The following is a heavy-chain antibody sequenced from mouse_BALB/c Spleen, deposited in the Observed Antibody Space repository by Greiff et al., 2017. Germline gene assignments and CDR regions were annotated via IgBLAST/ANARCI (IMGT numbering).Heavy chain of an antibody. CDR2: ISSGSSTI. CDR3: ARENWDWYFDV. Sequence: DVKLVESGGGLVQPGGSRKLSCAASGFTFSSFGMHWVRQAPEKGLEWVAYISSGSSTIYYADTVKGRFTISRDNPKNTLFLQMTSLRSEDTAMYYCARENWDWYFDVWGAGTTVTVSS. D-gene: IGHD4-1*01. V-gene: IGHV5-17*02. J-gene: IGHJ1*01. CDR1: GFTFSSFG.